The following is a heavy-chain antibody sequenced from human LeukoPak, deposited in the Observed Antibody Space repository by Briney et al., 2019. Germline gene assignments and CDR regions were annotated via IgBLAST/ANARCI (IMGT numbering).Heavy chain of an antibody. V-gene: IGHV3-21*01. J-gene: IGHJ4*02. CDR2: INSASNFI. Sequence: GGSLRLSCAASGFTFRTFTMNWVRQAPGKGLEWVSSINSASNFIYYADSVKGRFTISRDNAQNSLYLQMSSLKVEDTAVYYCARDSPYYFDSSGDYVSDYWGQGALVTVSS. CDR3: ARDSPYYFDSSGDYVSDY. CDR1: GFTFRTFT. D-gene: IGHD3-22*01.